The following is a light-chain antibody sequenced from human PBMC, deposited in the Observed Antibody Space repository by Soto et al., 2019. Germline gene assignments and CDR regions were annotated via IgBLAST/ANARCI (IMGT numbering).Light chain of an antibody. CDR3: QQSYSGLYT. J-gene: IGKJ2*01. Sequence: DIQMTQSPSSLSASVGDRVTITCRASQTISRFLSWYQRKPGKAPKLLIYAASTLQPGVPARFSGSGSGTDFTLIIRSLQHEDFATYYCQQSYSGLYTFGQGTQLEIK. CDR1: QTISRF. V-gene: IGKV1-39*01. CDR2: AAS.